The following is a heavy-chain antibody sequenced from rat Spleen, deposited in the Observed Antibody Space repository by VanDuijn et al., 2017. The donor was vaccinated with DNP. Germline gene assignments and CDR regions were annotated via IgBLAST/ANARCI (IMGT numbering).Heavy chain of an antibody. CDR1: GFTFSDYN. D-gene: IGHD1-2*01. CDR2: ISYDGSST. J-gene: IGHJ4*01. V-gene: IGHV5-7*01. Sequence: EVQLVESGGGLVQPGRSLKLSCAASGFTFSDYNMVWVRQAPKKGLEWVATISYDGSSTYYRDSVKGRFTISRDNAKSTLYLQMDSLRSEDTATYYCARHTGYYYSSYIYDYAMDAWGQGTSVTVSS. CDR3: ARHTGYYYSSYIYDYAMDA.